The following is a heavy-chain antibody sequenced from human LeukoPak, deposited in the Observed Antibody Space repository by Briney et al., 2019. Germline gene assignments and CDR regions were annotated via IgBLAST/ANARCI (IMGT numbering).Heavy chain of an antibody. CDR3: AKDTDGRWLQLSPAPAE. V-gene: IGHV3-43*02. D-gene: IGHD5-24*01. CDR2: ISGDGGST. Sequence: TGGSLRLSCAASGFTFDDYAVHWLRQAPGKGLEWVSLISGDGGSTYYADSVKGRFTICRDNSKYSLYLQMNSLRTEDTALYYCAKDTDGRWLQLSPAPAEWGQGTLVTVSS. CDR1: GFTFDDYA. J-gene: IGHJ4*02.